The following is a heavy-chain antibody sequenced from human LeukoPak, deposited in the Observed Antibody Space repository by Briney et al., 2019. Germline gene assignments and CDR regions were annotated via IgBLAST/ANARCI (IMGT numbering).Heavy chain of an antibody. CDR2: IYYSGST. CDR1: GGSISSGGYY. Sequence: SQTLSLTCTVSGGSISSGGYYWSWIRQHPGKGLEWIGYIYYSGSTYYNPSLKSRVTISVDTSKNQFSLKLSSVTAADTAVYYCARAIFDSSGYYYHFDYWGQGTLVTVSS. V-gene: IGHV4-31*03. D-gene: IGHD3-22*01. J-gene: IGHJ4*02. CDR3: ARAIFDSSGYYYHFDY.